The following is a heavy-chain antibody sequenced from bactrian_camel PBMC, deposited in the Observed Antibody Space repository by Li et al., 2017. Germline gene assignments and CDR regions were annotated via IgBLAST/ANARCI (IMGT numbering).Heavy chain of an antibody. CDR2: IGSDGSI. D-gene: IGHD2*01. J-gene: IGHJ4*01. CDR1: GFTFSTYS. Sequence: QLVESGGGSAQVGGSLTLSCVASGFTFSTYSLAWFRQAPGKEREGVIAREGVAAIGSDGSIAYADSVKGRFTISRDVSKTTVFLQMVDLQPEDSAMYYCAAGAASLVTDLCYTDYRIYGQGTQVTVS. V-gene: IGHV3S55*01.